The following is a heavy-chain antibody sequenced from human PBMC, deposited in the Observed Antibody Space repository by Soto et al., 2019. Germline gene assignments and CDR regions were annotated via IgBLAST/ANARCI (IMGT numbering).Heavy chain of an antibody. V-gene: IGHV3-30-3*01. CDR2: ISYDGSNK. Sequence: GGSLRLSCAASGFTFSSYAMHWVRQAPGKGLEGVAVISYDGSNKYYADSVKGRFTISRDNSKNTLYLQMNSLRAEDTAVYYCASSFNPITMIVVVITPDIWGQGTMVTVSS. CDR1: GFTFSSYA. D-gene: IGHD3-22*01. CDR3: ASSFNPITMIVVVITPDI. J-gene: IGHJ3*02.